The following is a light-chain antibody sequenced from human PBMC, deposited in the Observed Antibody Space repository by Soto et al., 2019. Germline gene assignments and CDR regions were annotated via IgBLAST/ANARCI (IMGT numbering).Light chain of an antibody. CDR1: PSVSSSY. V-gene: IGKV3-20*01. J-gene: IGKJ1*01. CDR2: GAS. Sequence: IVLTQSPDPLSLAPGERATLYCRARPSVSSSYLSWYQQKPGPAPRLLIYGASSRANGIPDSFSGSGSWRDFARTISRLEPEEFAVDSCQQYGTCRQGTKVEL. CDR3: QQYGT.